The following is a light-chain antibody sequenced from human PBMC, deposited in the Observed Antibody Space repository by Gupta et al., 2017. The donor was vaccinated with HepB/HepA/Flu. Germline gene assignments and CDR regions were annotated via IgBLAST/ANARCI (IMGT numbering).Light chain of an antibody. Sequence: DIQMTQSPSSLSAAVGDRVTITCRASQNINNYLNWYHQKPGEVPKLLIYAASSLQSGVPSRFSGSGSGTDFTLTITDLQPEDFGSFFCQQSEVTPRTFGQGTKVEIK. CDR3: QQSEVTPRT. V-gene: IGKV1-39*01. J-gene: IGKJ1*01. CDR1: QNINNY. CDR2: AAS.